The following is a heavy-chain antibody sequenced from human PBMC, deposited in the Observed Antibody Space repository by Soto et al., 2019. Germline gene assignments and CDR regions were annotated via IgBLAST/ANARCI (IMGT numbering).Heavy chain of an antibody. CDR3: ARHYSSGNYYSPINY. CDR2: IYYSGST. J-gene: IGHJ4*02. Sequence: SDPLSPTSISSGCSIRNRRYHRSWIRQPPGKGLEWIGSIYYSGSTYYNPSLKSRVTISVDTSKNQFFLKLSFVTAADTAVYFCARHYSSGNYYSPINYWGQG. CDR1: GCSIRNRRYH. V-gene: IGHV4-39*01. D-gene: IGHD3-10*01.